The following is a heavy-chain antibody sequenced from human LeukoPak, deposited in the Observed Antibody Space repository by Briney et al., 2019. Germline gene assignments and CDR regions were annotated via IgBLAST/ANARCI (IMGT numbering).Heavy chain of an antibody. J-gene: IGHJ4*02. Sequence: GGSLRLSCAASGFTFSDYYMSWIRQAPGKGLEWVSYISSSSSYTNYADSVKGRFTISRDNAKNTLYLQMNSLTAEDTAVYYCARSMVPLFEDWGQGTLVTVSS. CDR1: GFTFSDYY. CDR2: ISSSSSYT. D-gene: IGHD4/OR15-4a*01. CDR3: ARSMVPLFED. V-gene: IGHV3-11*06.